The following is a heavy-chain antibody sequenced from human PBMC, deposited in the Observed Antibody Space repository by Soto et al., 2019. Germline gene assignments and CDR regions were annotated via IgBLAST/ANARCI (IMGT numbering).Heavy chain of an antibody. CDR1: GFSFSSYG. V-gene: IGHV3-30*18. D-gene: IGHD1-26*01. CDR2: ISYDGSKK. J-gene: IGHJ4*02. CDR3: VKEYSNMSFIDY. Sequence: QVQLVESGGGVVQPGRSLRLSCAASGFSFSSYGMQWVRQAPGKGLEWVAVISYDGSKKYYGDSVKGRFTISRDNSKNTVYVQMNSLRAEDTAVYYCVKEYSNMSFIDYWGQGILVTVSS.